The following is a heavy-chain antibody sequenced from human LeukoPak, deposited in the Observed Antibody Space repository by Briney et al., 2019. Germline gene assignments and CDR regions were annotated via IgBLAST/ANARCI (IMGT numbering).Heavy chain of an antibody. D-gene: IGHD1-26*01. Sequence: GGSLRLSCAASGFTFSGYWMSWVRQTPEKGLEWVANIKQDGYEKYYVDSVKGRFAISRDNAKNSLYLQMNSLRADDTAIYYCARDKIVGPTTLDYWGQGTLVTVSS. CDR1: GFTFSGYW. CDR2: IKQDGYEK. CDR3: ARDKIVGPTTLDY. V-gene: IGHV3-7*01. J-gene: IGHJ4*02.